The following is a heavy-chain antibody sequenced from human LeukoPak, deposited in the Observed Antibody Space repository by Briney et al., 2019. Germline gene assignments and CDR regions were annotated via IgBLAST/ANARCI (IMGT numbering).Heavy chain of an antibody. CDR2: IIPIFGTA. CDR3: ARLTPTRVVPAAMDPLGYYYYMDV. CDR1: GGTFSSYA. D-gene: IGHD2-2*01. V-gene: IGHV1-69*05. J-gene: IGHJ6*03. Sequence: ASVKVSCKASGGTFSSYAISWMRQAPGQGLEWMGGIIPIFGTANYAQKFQGRVTITTDESTSTAYMELSSLRSEDTAVYYCARLTPTRVVPAAMDPLGYYYYMDVWGKGTTVTVSS.